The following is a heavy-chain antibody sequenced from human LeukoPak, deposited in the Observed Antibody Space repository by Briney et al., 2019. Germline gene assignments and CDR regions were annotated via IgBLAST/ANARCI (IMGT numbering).Heavy chain of an antibody. CDR1: GFTFGDYA. V-gene: IGHV3-49*03. CDR2: IRSKAYGGTT. CDR3: TRDREKSGYSGYDWPAVNY. D-gene: IGHD5-12*01. J-gene: IGHJ4*02. Sequence: GGSLRLSCTASGFTFGDYAMSWFRQAPGKGLEWVGFIRSKAYGGTTEYAASVKGRFTISRDDSKSIAYLQMNSLKTEDTAVYYCTRDREKSGYSGYDWPAVNYWGQGTLVTVSS.